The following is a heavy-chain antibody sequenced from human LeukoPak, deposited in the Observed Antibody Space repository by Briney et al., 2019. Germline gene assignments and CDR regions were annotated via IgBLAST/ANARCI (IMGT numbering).Heavy chain of an antibody. D-gene: IGHD6-19*01. V-gene: IGHV3-30*03. J-gene: IGHJ4*02. CDR1: GFTFSSYG. CDR2: ISYDGSNK. CDR3: ATNRGGSGCYFDY. Sequence: PGRSLRLSCAASGFTFSSYGMHWVRQAPGKGLEWVAVISYDGSNKYYADSVKGRFTISRDNSKNTLYLQMNSLRAEDTAVYYCATNRGGSGCYFDYWGQGTLVTVSS.